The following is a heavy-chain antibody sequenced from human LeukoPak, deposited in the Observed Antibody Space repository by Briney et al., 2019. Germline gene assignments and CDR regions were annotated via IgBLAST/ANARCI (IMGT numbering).Heavy chain of an antibody. CDR2: ISGSGGST. Sequence: PGGSLRLSCAASGLTFSSYAMSWVRQAAGKGLEWVSAISGSGGSTYYADSVKGRFTISRDNAKNTLYLQVNSLRAEDTAVYYCAKDDIAAGYFDLWGRGTLVTVSS. D-gene: IGHD6-25*01. J-gene: IGHJ2*01. CDR3: AKDDIAAGYFDL. V-gene: IGHV3-23*01. CDR1: GLTFSSYA.